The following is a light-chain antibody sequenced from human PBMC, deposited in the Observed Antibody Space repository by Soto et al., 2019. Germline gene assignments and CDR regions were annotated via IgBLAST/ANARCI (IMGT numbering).Light chain of an antibody. J-gene: IGKJ2*01. CDR1: QSLLANCNNKNC. CDR3: QHFFSPPFP. V-gene: IGKV4-1*01. CDR2: WAS. Sequence: DIVMTQSPDSLAVSLGERATINCKSSQSLLANCNNKNCLAWYQHKPGQPPKMLILWASTRESGVPDRFSGRGAGTDCTLTSSSLQAEDAAVYYCQHFFSPPFPFGQGTKREIK.